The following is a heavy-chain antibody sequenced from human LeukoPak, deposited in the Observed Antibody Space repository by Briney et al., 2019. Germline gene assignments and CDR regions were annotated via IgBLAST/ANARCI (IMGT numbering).Heavy chain of an antibody. CDR1: GFTDSSNY. Sequence: TGGSLRLSCAASGFTDSSNYMSWVRRAPGKGLEWVSVIYSGGTTYYADSVKGRFTISKDNSKNTLYLQMNSLRAEDTAVYYCAKMGTEYDFDYWGQGTLVTVSS. V-gene: IGHV3-66*01. CDR2: IYSGGTT. D-gene: IGHD2-21*02. J-gene: IGHJ4*02. CDR3: AKMGTEYDFDY.